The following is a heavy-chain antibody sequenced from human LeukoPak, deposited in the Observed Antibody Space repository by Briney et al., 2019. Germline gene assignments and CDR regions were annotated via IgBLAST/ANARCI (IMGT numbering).Heavy chain of an antibody. Sequence: SVKVSCRASGGTFSSYAISWVRQAPGQGLEWMGGIIPIFGTANYAQKFQGRVTITADESTSTAYMELSSLRSEDTAVYYCASGGYDISFDYWGQGTLVTVSP. V-gene: IGHV1-69*13. J-gene: IGHJ4*02. CDR3: ASGGYDISFDY. CDR2: IIPIFGTA. D-gene: IGHD3-9*01. CDR1: GGTFSSYA.